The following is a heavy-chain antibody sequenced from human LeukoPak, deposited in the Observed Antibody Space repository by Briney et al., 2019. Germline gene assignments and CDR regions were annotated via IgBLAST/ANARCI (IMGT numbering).Heavy chain of an antibody. Sequence: PGGSLRLSCAAPGFTFSSYSMNWVRQAPGKGLEWVSSISSSSSYIYYADSVKGRFTISRDNAKNSLYLQMNSLRAEDTAVYYCARGLDSLYYFDYWGQGTLVTVSS. V-gene: IGHV3-21*01. CDR2: ISSSSSYI. CDR1: GFTFSSYS. CDR3: ARGLDSLYYFDY. J-gene: IGHJ4*02. D-gene: IGHD3/OR15-3a*01.